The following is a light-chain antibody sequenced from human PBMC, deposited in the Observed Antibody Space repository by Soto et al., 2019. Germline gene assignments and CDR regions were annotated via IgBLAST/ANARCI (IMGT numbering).Light chain of an antibody. CDR2: DVT. CDR1: SSDVGGYNY. J-gene: IGLJ2*01. V-gene: IGLV2-14*03. Sequence: QSVLTQPASVSGSPGQWITISCTGTSSDVGGYNYVSWYQQHPGKAPKLMIYDVTNRPSGVSYRFSGSKSGNTASLTIAGLPAEDDADYYCSSYTTASAVAFGGGTKLTVL. CDR3: SSYTTASAVA.